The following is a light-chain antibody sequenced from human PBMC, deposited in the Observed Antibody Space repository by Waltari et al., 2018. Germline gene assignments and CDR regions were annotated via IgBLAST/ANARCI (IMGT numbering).Light chain of an antibody. Sequence: DIQMTQSPSSLSAYVGDRVTITGRASPGISNSLAWYQQKPGKAPKLLLYAASRLESGVPSRFSGSASGTDYTLTISSLQPEDFATYYCQQYYTSPPPTFGQGTKVEIK. J-gene: IGKJ1*01. CDR2: AAS. CDR1: PGISNS. CDR3: QQYYTSPPPT. V-gene: IGKV1-NL1*01.